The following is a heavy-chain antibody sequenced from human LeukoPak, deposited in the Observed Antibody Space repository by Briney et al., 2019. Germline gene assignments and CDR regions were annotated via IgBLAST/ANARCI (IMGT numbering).Heavy chain of an antibody. D-gene: IGHD6-6*01. V-gene: IGHV4-4*07. J-gene: IGHJ4*02. CDR1: GGSISSYY. Sequence: PSETLSLTCTVSGGSISSYYWSWIRQPAGKGLEGIGRIRTSGGTNYNPSLKSRVTMSVDTSKNQFSLKLTSMTAADTAVYYCARDEGQLAGYYFDYWGQGTLVTVSS. CDR3: ARDEGQLAGYYFDY. CDR2: IRTSGGT.